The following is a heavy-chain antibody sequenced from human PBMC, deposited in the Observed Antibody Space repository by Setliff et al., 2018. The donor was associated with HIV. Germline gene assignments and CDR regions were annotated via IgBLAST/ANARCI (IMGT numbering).Heavy chain of an antibody. J-gene: IGHJ4*02. CDR2: IWYDASKK. CDR1: GYSISSSNW. D-gene: IGHD3-3*01. CDR3: VKDVLKFWSGSGALDF. Sequence: LSLTCTVSGYSISSSNWWSWVRQPPGKGLEGVALIWYDASKKEYSDSVKGRFNILRDDSKKTAYLQMNSLRDEDTAVYYCVKDVLKFWSGSGALDFWGPGTLVTVSS. V-gene: IGHV3-33*06.